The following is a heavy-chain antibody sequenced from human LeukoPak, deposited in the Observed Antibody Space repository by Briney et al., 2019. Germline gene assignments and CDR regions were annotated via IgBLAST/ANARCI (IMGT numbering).Heavy chain of an antibody. V-gene: IGHV3-7*01. CDR1: GFTFSNYW. Sequence: GGSLRLSCAASGFTFSNYWMSWVRQAPGKGLEWVANINQDESERYYVDSVKGRFTISRDNAENSLYLQMNSLRAEDTAVYYCARDFPSGISGSYFRYDYWGQGTMVSVPS. D-gene: IGHD3-10*01. CDR2: INQDESER. J-gene: IGHJ4*02. CDR3: ARDFPSGISGSYFRYDY.